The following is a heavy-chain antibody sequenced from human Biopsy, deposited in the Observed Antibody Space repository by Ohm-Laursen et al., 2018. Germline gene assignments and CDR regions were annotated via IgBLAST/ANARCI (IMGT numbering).Heavy chain of an antibody. CDR1: GGTFSSSA. CDR2: IIGIFRTA. D-gene: IGHD1/OR15-1a*01. Sequence: GASVKVSCKASGGTFSSSAITWVRQAPGQGLEWMGGIIGIFRTAHNAQKFQGRVTITADEFMSTAYMELSSLRSEDTAVYYCARGGGYNWNNGWFDPWGQGTLVTVSS. CDR3: ARGGGYNWNNGWFDP. J-gene: IGHJ5*02. V-gene: IGHV1-69*13.